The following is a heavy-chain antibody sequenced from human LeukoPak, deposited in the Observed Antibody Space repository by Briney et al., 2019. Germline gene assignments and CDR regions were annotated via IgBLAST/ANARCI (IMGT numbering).Heavy chain of an antibody. V-gene: IGHV6-1*01. D-gene: IGHD4-23*01. J-gene: IGHJ4*02. CDR1: GXSVXSNNAA. CDR2: TYFRSKWYN. CDR3: ARTYGGNCDY. Sequence: TCXXXGXSVXSNNAAWNWVRQSPSRGFEWLGRTYFRSKWYNDYAASVKSRITVNPDTSKNHFSLQLSSVTPEDTAVYYCARTYGGNCDYWGQGTLVTVSS.